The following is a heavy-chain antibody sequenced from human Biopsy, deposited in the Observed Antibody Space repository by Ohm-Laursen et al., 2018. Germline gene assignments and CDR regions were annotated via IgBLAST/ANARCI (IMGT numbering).Heavy chain of an antibody. V-gene: IGHV4-59*08. D-gene: IGHD3-22*01. Sequence: SDTLSLTCTVSGDTISTYYWTWIRQPPGKGLEWIGDVYYSGSTNRNPSLKSRVTILVDTSKNQFSLKLNSVTAADTVVYYCGRREVVITHDAFDTWGQGTMVTVSS. CDR2: VYYSGST. J-gene: IGHJ3*02. CDR1: GDTISTYY. CDR3: GRREVVITHDAFDT.